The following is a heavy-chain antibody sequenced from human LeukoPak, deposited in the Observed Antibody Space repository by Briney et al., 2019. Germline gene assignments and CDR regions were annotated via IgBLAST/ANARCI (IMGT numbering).Heavy chain of an antibody. V-gene: IGHV5-51*01. J-gene: IGHJ3*02. Sequence: GEALKISCEGAGYTFTNYWIGGGRRMPGKGVEFMGIIYPGDSAARYSPSFQGQVTISVDKSINPAYLQWSSLKASDSAMYYCALPHDTPDVFDIWGQGTMVIVSS. CDR1: GYTFTNYW. CDR3: ALPHDTPDVFDI. D-gene: IGHD2-15*01. CDR2: IYPGDSAA.